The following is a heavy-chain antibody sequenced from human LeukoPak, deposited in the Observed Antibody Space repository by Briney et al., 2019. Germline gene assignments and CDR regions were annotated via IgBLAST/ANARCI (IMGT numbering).Heavy chain of an antibody. Sequence: PSETLSLACAVYGGSFSGYYWSWIRQPPGKGLEWIGEINHSGSTNYNPSLKSRVTISVDTSKNQFSLKLSSVTAADTAVYYCACRDSSSWYYNWFDPWGQGTLVTVSS. J-gene: IGHJ5*02. D-gene: IGHD6-13*01. CDR2: INHSGST. CDR1: GGSFSGYY. CDR3: ACRDSSSWYYNWFDP. V-gene: IGHV4-34*01.